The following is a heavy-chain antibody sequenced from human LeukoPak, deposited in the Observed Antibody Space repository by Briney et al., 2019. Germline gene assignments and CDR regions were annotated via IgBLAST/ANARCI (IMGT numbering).Heavy chain of an antibody. CDR1: GFTFSSYE. Sequence: GGSLRLSCAASGFTFSSYEMNWVRQAPGKGLEWVSYISSSGSTIYYADSVKGRFTISRDNAKNSLYLQMNSLRAEDTAVYYCTAADHGDDYWGQGTLVTVSS. V-gene: IGHV3-48*03. CDR3: TAADHGDDY. J-gene: IGHJ4*02. D-gene: IGHD4-17*01. CDR2: ISSSGSTI.